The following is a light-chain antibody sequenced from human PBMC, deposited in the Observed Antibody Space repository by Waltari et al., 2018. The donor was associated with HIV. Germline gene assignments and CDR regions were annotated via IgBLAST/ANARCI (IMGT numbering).Light chain of an antibody. CDR2: STN. V-gene: IGLV1-44*01. J-gene: IGLJ3*02. CDR3: AAWDDSLNGPV. CDR1: SSNIGSNT. Sequence: QSVLTQPPSASGTPGQRVTISCSGSSSNIGSNTVNWYQQLPGTAPKLLIYSTNQRPSGVPDRFSGSKSGTSASLAISGLQSEDEADYYCAAWDDSLNGPVFGGGTKLTVI.